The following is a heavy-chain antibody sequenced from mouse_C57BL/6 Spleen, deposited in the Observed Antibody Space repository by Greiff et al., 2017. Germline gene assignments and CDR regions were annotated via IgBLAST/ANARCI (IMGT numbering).Heavy chain of an antibody. J-gene: IGHJ4*01. CDR2: IYPGDGDT. D-gene: IGHD2-3*01. V-gene: IGHV1-80*01. Sequence: QVQLQQSGAELVKPGASVKISCKASGYAFSSYWMNWVKQRPGQGLEWIGQIYPGDGDTNYNGKFKGKATLTADKSSSTAYMQLSSLTSEDSAVYFCARHFYDGYPHYYAMDYWGQGTSVTVSS. CDR3: ARHFYDGYPHYYAMDY. CDR1: GYAFSSYW.